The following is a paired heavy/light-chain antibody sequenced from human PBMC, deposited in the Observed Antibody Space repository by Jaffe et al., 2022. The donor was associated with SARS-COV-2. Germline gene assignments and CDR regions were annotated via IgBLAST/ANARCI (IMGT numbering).Light chain of an antibody. V-gene: IGKV2-30*01. CDR3: MQHIQWPHT. CDR2: RVS. Sequence: DVVMTQSPLSLSVTLGQPASISCRSSQSLVSSNGNSYLYWFQQRPGQSPRRLIYRVSNRDSGVPDRFSGSGSGTDFTLKISRVEAEDVGVYYCMQHIQWPHTFGQGTKLEIK. J-gene: IGKJ2*01. CDR1: QSLVSSNGNSY.
Heavy chain of an antibody. CDR1: GFTFSTHW. J-gene: IGHJ4*02. V-gene: IGHV3-74*01. Sequence: EVQLVDSGGGLVQPGGSLRLSCVGSGFTFSTHWMYWVRQVPGNGLVWVSGINPDGSNTGCADSVKGRFTISRDNAKNTLYLQMNSLRVEDTALYYCASYEGFWGQGTLVTVSS. CDR2: INPDGSNT. CDR3: ASYEGF. D-gene: IGHD3-16*01.